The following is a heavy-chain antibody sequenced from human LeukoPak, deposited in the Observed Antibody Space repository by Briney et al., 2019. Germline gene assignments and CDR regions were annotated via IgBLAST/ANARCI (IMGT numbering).Heavy chain of an antibody. CDR3: ARRGITGTLDACDI. CDR2: IYTSGST. V-gene: IGHV4-4*07. Sequence: SETLSLTCTVSGGSISSYYWSWIWQPAGKGLEWIGRIYTSGSTNYNPSLKSRVSMSVDTSKNQFSLKLSSVTAADTAVYYCARRGITGTLDACDIWGQGTMVTVSS. D-gene: IGHD1-20*01. CDR1: GGSISSYY. J-gene: IGHJ3*02.